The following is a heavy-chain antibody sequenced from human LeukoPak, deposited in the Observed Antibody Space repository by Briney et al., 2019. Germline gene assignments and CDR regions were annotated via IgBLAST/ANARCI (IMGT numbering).Heavy chain of an antibody. V-gene: IGHV1-2*02. D-gene: IGHD3-10*01. CDR1: GYTFTANY. CDR2: INPNSGGT. Sequence: ASVKVSCKASGYTFTANYMHWVRQAPGQGLEWMGWINPNSGGTKYAQNFQGRVTMTRDKSISTAYMELSGLRSDDTAAYYCARDRGGDAFDIWGQGTMVTVSS. CDR3: ARDRGGDAFDI. J-gene: IGHJ3*02.